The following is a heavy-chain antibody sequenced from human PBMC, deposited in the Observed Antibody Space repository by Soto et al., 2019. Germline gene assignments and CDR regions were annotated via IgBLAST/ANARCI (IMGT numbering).Heavy chain of an antibody. CDR1: GGSIRSYY. CDR2: IYYSGST. D-gene: IGHD2-15*01. J-gene: IGHJ5*02. CDR3: ARGGYCNSGSCYWFDL. V-gene: IGHV4-59*01. Sequence: SETLSLTCTGSGGSIRSYYWSWIRQSPGKGLEWIGYIYYSGSTNYNPSLKSRVTISVDTSKNQFSLKLSSVTAADTAVYYCARGGYCNSGSCYWFDLSGQRTPVIVSS.